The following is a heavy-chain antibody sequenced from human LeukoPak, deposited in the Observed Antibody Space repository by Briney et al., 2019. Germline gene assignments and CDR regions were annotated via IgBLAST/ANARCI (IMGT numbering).Heavy chain of an antibody. CDR3: ARETQGGGDAFDI. D-gene: IGHD1-26*01. Sequence: GGSLRLSCAACGFTFCSYWMHWVRQAPGKGLVWVSHINSDGSSTSYADSVKGRFTISRDNGKNTLYLQMNSLRAEDTAVYYCARETQGGGDAFDIWGQGTMVTVSS. V-gene: IGHV3-74*01. CDR2: INSDGSST. CDR1: GFTFCSYW. J-gene: IGHJ3*02.